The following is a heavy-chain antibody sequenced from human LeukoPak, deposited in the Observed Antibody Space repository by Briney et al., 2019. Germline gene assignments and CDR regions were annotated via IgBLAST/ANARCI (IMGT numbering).Heavy chain of an antibody. J-gene: IGHJ3*02. D-gene: IGHD4-17*01. CDR1: GGSFSGYY. Sequence: PSETLSLTCAVYGGSFSGYYWSWIRQPPGKGLEWIGEINHSGSTNYNPSLKSRVTISVDTSKNQFSLKLSSVTAADTAVYYCASLTTVTDAFDIWGQGTMVTVSS. CDR3: ASLTTVTDAFDI. CDR2: INHSGST. V-gene: IGHV4-34*01.